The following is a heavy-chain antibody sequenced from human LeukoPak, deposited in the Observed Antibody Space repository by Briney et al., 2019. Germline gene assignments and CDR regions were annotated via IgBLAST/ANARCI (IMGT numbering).Heavy chain of an antibody. J-gene: IGHJ4*02. CDR2: IRYDGSNK. V-gene: IGHV3-30*02. Sequence: GGSPRLSCAASGFTFSTYGMHWVRQAPGKGLEWVAFIRYDGSNKYYADSVKGRFTISRDNSKNTVYLQMNSLRAEDTAVYYCAAPGVPAATYYFDYWGQGTLVTVSS. CDR3: AAPGVPAATYYFDY. CDR1: GFTFSTYG. D-gene: IGHD2-2*01.